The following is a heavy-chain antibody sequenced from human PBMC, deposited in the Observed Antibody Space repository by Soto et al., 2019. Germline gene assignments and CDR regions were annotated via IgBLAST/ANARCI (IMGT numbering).Heavy chain of an antibody. J-gene: IGHJ4*02. V-gene: IGHV3-33*01. Sequence: QVQLVESGGGVVQPGRSLRLSCAASGFTFSSYGMHWVRQAPGKGLEWVAVIWYDGSNKYYADSVKGRFTISRDNSKNTLYLQMNSLRAEDTAVYYCARGRGATVVTPGDWGQGTLVTGSS. D-gene: IGHD4-17*01. CDR1: GFTFSSYG. CDR2: IWYDGSNK. CDR3: ARGRGATVVTPGD.